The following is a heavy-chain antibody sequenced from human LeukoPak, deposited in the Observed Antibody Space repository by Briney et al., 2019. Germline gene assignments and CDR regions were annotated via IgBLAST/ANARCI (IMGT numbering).Heavy chain of an antibody. J-gene: IGHJ5*02. CDR2: IYYSGST. Sequence: MSSETLSLTCTVSGGSISSSSYYWGWIRQPPGKGLEWIGSIYYSGSTYYNPSLKSRVTISVDTSKNQFSLKLSSVTAADTAVYYCARGGSIYDSKKGWFDPWGQGTLVTVSS. CDR1: GGSISSSSYY. V-gene: IGHV4-39*07. CDR3: ARGGSIYDSKKGWFDP. D-gene: IGHD3-22*01.